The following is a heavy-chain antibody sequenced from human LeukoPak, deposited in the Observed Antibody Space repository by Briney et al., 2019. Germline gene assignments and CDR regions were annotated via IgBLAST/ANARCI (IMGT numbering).Heavy chain of an antibody. CDR2: IYSDDST. D-gene: IGHD3-16*01. V-gene: IGHV3-66*01. CDR1: GFTVSSHY. Sequence: PGGSLRLSCAASGFTVSSHYMSWVRQAPGKGLEWVLVIYSDDSTYSAASLKGPFTISRDISKCTLFLQMNRLRAEDTAVYNCASVYWHDNGEYFKHWAKGTRFTVSS. CDR3: ASVYWHDNGEYFKH. J-gene: IGHJ1*01.